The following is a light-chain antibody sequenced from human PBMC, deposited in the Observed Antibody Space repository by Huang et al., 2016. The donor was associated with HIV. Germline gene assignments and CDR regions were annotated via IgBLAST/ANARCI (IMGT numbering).Light chain of an antibody. CDR2: GAS. V-gene: IGKV3-20*01. J-gene: IGKJ4*01. CDR1: QSVSSTD. Sequence: EIVLTQSPGTLSLSPGERATLSCRASQSVSSTDLAWYQQKPGQAPRLLIYGASSMATGIPDRFSGSGSGTDFTLTISRLEPEDFAVYYCQQYSSSPLTFGGGTKVEIK. CDR3: QQYSSSPLT.